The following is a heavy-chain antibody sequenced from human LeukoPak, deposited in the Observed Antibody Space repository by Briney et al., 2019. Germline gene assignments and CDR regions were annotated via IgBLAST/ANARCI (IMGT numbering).Heavy chain of an antibody. Sequence: SETLSLTCTVSGGSTTNYYWSWIRQPPGKGLEWIGYIYYSGNTNCNPSLKTRVTISVDTSNNQFSLNLSSVTAADTAVYYCARGPTRYYFDYWGQGTLVTVSS. J-gene: IGHJ4*02. CDR1: GGSTTNYY. V-gene: IGHV4-59*01. CDR2: IYYSGNT. CDR3: ARGPTRYYFDY.